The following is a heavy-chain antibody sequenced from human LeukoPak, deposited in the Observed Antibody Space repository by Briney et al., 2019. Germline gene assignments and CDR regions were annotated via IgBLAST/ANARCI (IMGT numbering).Heavy chain of an antibody. D-gene: IGHD6-19*01. V-gene: IGHV3-23*01. CDR2: SGSGGST. Sequence: PGGSLRLSCAASGFTFSSYAMSWVRQAPGKGLEWVSGSGSGGSTYYADSVRGRFTIFRDTSKNTVNLQMNSLRAEDTALYYCAGGQMFTSGGFDDWGQGTLVTVSS. CDR3: AGGQMFTSGGFDD. J-gene: IGHJ4*02. CDR1: GFTFSSYA.